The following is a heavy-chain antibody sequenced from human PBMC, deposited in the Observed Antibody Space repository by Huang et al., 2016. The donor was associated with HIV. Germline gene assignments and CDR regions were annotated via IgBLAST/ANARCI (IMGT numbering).Heavy chain of an antibody. CDR1: GYTFTNFA. CDR2: SNAGHGDT. Sequence: QVQLVQSGPEVKSPGASVKVTCKASGYTFTNFAVVWVRQAPGQRPEWLGWSNAGHGDTNYSHKFQGRVTISRDTSTSTAYLELSSLSSEDTAIYFCARGWLQLWYLADWGQGSLVTVSS. D-gene: IGHD5-12*01. V-gene: IGHV1-3*01. J-gene: IGHJ4*02. CDR3: ARGWLQLWYLAD.